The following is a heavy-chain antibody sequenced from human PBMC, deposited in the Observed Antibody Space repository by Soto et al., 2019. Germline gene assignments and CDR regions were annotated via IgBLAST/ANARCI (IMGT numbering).Heavy chain of an antibody. CDR3: AKDPDGDYLPYNWFDP. V-gene: IGHV3-23*01. CDR1: GFTFSSYA. Sequence: GGSLRLSCAASGFTFSSYAMSWVRQAPGKGLEWVSAISGSGGSTYYADSVKGRITISRDNSKYTLYPQMNSLRAEDTAVYYCAKDPDGDYLPYNWFDPWGQGTLVTVSS. J-gene: IGHJ5*02. CDR2: ISGSGGST. D-gene: IGHD4-17*01.